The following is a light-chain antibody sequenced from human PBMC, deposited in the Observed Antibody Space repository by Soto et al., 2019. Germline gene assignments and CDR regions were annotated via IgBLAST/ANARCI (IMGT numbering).Light chain of an antibody. CDR1: QSVLHSSNRNRY. CDR2: WSS. CDR3: VQYQSIPCA. J-gene: IGKJ3*01. V-gene: IGKV4-1*01. Sequence: DIVMAQSPDSLALSLGERATINCRSSQSVLHSSNRNRYLARYQQKPGQPPRLLIYWSSSRESGVPDRFSGSGSGIDFSLFVCSLHALDAAVYYCVQYQSIPCALGPGTKVDSK.